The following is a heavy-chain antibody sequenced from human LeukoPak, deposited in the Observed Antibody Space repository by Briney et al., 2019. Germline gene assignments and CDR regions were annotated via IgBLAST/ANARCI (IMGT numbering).Heavy chain of an antibody. CDR2: ISGSGDST. J-gene: IGHJ4*02. D-gene: IGHD5-18*01. V-gene: IGHV3-23*01. Sequence: GGSLRLSCAASGFTFSSYAMSWVRQAPGRGLEGVSAISGSGDSTYYADSVKGRFTISRDNAKNSLYLQMNSLRAEDTAVYYCARAWTGYSYGDYWGQGTLVTVSS. CDR1: GFTFSSYA. CDR3: ARAWTGYSYGDY.